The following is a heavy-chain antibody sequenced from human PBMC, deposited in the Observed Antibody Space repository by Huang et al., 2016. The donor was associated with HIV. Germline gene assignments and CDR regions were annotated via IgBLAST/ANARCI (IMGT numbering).Heavy chain of an antibody. V-gene: IGHV1-69*13. CDR1: GGTFSKYA. D-gene: IGHD4-17*01. Sequence: QVQLVQSGAEVKTPGSSVKVSCKASGGTFSKYAIRWVRQAPGQGLEGMGGIIPMFGTPNYARKFQGRVTITADDSTSTTDVEVSSLRSEDTALYYCARGQLGSYGDYDVLYWGQGTLVTVSS. CDR2: IIPMFGTP. CDR3: ARGQLGSYGDYDVLY. J-gene: IGHJ4*02.